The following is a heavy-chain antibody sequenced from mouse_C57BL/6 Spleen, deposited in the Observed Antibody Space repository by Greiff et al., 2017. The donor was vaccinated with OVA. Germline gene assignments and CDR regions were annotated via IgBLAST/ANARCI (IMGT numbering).Heavy chain of an antibody. J-gene: IGHJ1*03. CDR1: GYTFTDYE. D-gene: IGHD2-3*01. V-gene: IGHV1-15*01. CDR2: IDPETGGT. CDR3: TRYDANWYFDV. Sequence: VKLMESGAELVRPGASVTLSCKASGYTFTDYEMHWVKQTPVHGLEWIGAIDPETGGTAYNQKFKGKAILTADKSSSTAYMELRSLTSEDSAVYYCTRYDANWYFDVWGTGTTVTVSS.